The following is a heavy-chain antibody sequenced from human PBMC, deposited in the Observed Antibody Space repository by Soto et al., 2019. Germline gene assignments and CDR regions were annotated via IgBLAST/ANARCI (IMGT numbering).Heavy chain of an antibody. Sequence: ESGGGLVKPGGSLRLSCAASGFTFSSYSMNWVRQAPGKGLEWVSSISSSISSIYYADSVKGRFTISRDNAKNSLYLQMNSLRAEDTAVYYCAGYCSGGDCYSEADHWGQGTLVTVSS. CDR2: ISSSISSI. CDR3: AGYCSGGDCYSEADH. D-gene: IGHD2-15*01. CDR1: GFTFSSYS. V-gene: IGHV3-21*01. J-gene: IGHJ4*02.